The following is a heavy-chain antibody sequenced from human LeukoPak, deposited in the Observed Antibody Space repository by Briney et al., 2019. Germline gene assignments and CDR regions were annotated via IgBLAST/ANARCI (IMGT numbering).Heavy chain of an antibody. V-gene: IGHV5-51*01. J-gene: IGHJ4*02. CDR3: ARHAVRDGYNRHNDY. Sequence: GESLKISCKGSGYIFTNFWIGWVRQMPGKGLVWMGIIYPGDSDTRYNPSFQGQVTISADKSIDTAYLQWSSLKASDTAMYYCARHAVRDGYNRHNDYWGQGTLVTVSS. D-gene: IGHD5-24*01. CDR2: IYPGDSDT. CDR1: GYIFTNFW.